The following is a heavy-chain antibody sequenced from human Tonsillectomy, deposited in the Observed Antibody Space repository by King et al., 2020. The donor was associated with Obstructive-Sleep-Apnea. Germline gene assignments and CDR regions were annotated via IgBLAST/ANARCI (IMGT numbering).Heavy chain of an antibody. Sequence: VQLVESGGGVVQPGRSLRLSCAASGFTFSSFGMHWVRQAPGKGLEWGAVIWYDGSNKYYADSVNGRFTISRDNSKNTLYLQMNILRAEDTAVYYCARVGYDSSGFYLHYHYYGMDVWGQGTTVTVSS. V-gene: IGHV3-33*01. CDR2: IWYDGSNK. D-gene: IGHD3-22*01. J-gene: IGHJ6*02. CDR1: GFTFSSFG. CDR3: ARVGYDSSGFYLHYHYYGMDV.